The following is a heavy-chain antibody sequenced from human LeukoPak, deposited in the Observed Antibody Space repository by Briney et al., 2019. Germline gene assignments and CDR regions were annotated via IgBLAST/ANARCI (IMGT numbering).Heavy chain of an antibody. CDR1: GGSISSSSYY. J-gene: IGHJ3*02. Sequence: SETLSLTCTVSGGSISSSSYYWGWIRQPPGKGLEWIGSIYYSGSTNYNPSLKSRVTISVDTSKNQFSLKLSSVTAADTAVYYCARDLMWDAFDIWGQGTMVTVSS. CDR3: ARDLMWDAFDI. V-gene: IGHV4-39*07. CDR2: IYYSGST. D-gene: IGHD2-21*01.